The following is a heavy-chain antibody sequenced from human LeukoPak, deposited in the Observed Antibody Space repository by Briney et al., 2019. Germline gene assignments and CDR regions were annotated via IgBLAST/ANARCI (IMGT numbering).Heavy chain of an antibody. CDR1: GGSISSSSYY. J-gene: IGHJ4*02. CDR3: ANTYYDFWSGYSSPGY. D-gene: IGHD3-3*01. V-gene: IGHV4-39*01. CDR2: IYYSGST. Sequence: SETLSLTCTVSGGSISSSSYYWGWIRQPPGQGLEWIGSIYYSGSTYYNPSLKSRVTISVDTSKNQFSLKLSSVTAADTAVYYCANTYYDFWSGYSSPGYWGQGTLVTVSS.